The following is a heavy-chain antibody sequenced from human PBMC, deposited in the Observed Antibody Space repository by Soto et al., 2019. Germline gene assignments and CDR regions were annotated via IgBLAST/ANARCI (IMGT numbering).Heavy chain of an antibody. Sequence: GGSLRLSCAASGFTFSTYEMSWVRQAPGKGLEWVSVISGSGGSTYYADPVKGRFTNSRDNSQNTVYLQMNSLRAEDTAVYYCAKERSLVVTAMDVWGQGTTVTVSS. CDR1: GFTFSTYE. D-gene: IGHD2-21*02. CDR2: ISGSGGST. J-gene: IGHJ6*02. V-gene: IGHV3-23*01. CDR3: AKERSLVVTAMDV.